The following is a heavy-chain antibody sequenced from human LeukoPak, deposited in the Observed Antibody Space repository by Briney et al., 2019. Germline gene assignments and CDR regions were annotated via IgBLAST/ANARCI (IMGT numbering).Heavy chain of an antibody. V-gene: IGHV3-30*03. CDR3: ARWFGELLTVDY. D-gene: IGHD3-10*01. Sequence: GGSLGLSCAASGFTFSSYGMHWVRQAPGKGLEWVAVISYDGSNKYYADSVKGRFTISRDNSKNTLYLQMNSLRAEDTAVYYCARWFGELLTVDYWGQGTLVTVSS. CDR1: GFTFSSYG. J-gene: IGHJ4*02. CDR2: ISYDGSNK.